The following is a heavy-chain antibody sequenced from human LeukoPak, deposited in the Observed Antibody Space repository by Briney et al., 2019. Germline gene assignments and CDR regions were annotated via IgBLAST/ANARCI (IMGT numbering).Heavy chain of an antibody. V-gene: IGHV1-2*06. J-gene: IGHJ4*02. CDR2: INPNSGGT. D-gene: IGHD3-10*02. CDR3: ARDEWALPNVQQWSMSGEYDY. CDR1: GYTFTGYY. Sequence: ASVKVSCKASGYTFTGYYMHWVRQAPGQGLEWMGRINPNSGGTNYAQKFQGRVTMTRDTSISTAYMELSRLRSDDTAVYYCARDEWALPNVQQWSMSGEYDYWGQGTLVTVSS.